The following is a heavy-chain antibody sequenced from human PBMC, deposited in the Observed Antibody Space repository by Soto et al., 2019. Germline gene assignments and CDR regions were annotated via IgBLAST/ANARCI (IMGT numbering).Heavy chain of an antibody. Sequence: ASVKVSCKASGYTFTSYGISWVRQAPGQGLEWMGWISAYNGNTNYAQKLQGRVTMTTDTSTSTAYMELRSLRSDDTAVYYCARDLFFSLLSGYYYRMYFWGQGSTVTV. CDR2: ISAYNGNT. V-gene: IGHV1-18*01. CDR1: GYTFTSYG. CDR3: ARDLFFSLLSGYYYRMYF. J-gene: IGHJ6*02. D-gene: IGHD2-15*01.